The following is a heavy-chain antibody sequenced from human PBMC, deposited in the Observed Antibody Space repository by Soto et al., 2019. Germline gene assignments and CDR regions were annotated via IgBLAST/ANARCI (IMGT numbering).Heavy chain of an antibody. Sequence: QVQLQQWGAGLLKPSETLSLTCAVYGGSFSGYYWRRIRQPPGKGLEWIGEINHIGSTNYNPSLKSRVTISVDTSKNQFSLKLSSVPAADTAVYYCARGGTRGYSYGLVRWFDPWGQGTLVTVSS. V-gene: IGHV4-34*01. D-gene: IGHD5-18*01. CDR2: INHIGST. J-gene: IGHJ5*02. CDR1: GGSFSGYY. CDR3: ARGGTRGYSYGLVRWFDP.